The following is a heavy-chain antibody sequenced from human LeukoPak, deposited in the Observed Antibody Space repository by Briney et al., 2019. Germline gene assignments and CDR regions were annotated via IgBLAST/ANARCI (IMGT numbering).Heavy chain of an antibody. J-gene: IGHJ4*02. CDR1: GFTFSSYV. CDR2: ISYDGRNK. Sequence: PGGSLRLSCAASGFTFSSYVIHWVRQAPGKGLEWVAVISYDGRNKYYADSVKGRFTISRDNSKNTLYLQMHSLRAEDTAVYYCARGNYDFWSGYWDYWGQGTLVTVSS. D-gene: IGHD3-3*01. V-gene: IGHV3-30*03. CDR3: ARGNYDFWSGYWDY.